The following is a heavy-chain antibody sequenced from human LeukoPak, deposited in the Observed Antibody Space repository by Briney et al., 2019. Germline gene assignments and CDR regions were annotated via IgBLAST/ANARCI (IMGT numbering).Heavy chain of an antibody. D-gene: IGHD6-19*01. Sequence: PSETLSLTCTVSGGSISSYYWSWIRQPPGKGLEWIGYIYYSGSTNYNPSLKSRVTISVDTSKNQFSLKLSSVTAADTAVYYCARGEEYSSGFDYWGQGTLVTVSS. V-gene: IGHV4-59*12. CDR3: ARGEEYSSGFDY. J-gene: IGHJ4*02. CDR1: GGSISSYY. CDR2: IYYSGST.